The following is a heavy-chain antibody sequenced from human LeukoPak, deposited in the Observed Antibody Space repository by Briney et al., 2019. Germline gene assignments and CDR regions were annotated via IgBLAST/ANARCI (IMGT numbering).Heavy chain of an antibody. CDR2: ISSSGSPI. CDR1: GFTFSSYE. D-gene: IGHD3-22*01. J-gene: IGHJ4*02. V-gene: IGHV3-48*03. Sequence: GGSLRLSCAASGFTFSSYEMHWVRQAPGKGLEWVSYISSSGSPIYYADSVKGRFTISRDNAKNSLHMQMNSLRAEDTAVYYCAREPTADSNGYYFDYWGQGTLVTVSS. CDR3: AREPTADSNGYYFDY.